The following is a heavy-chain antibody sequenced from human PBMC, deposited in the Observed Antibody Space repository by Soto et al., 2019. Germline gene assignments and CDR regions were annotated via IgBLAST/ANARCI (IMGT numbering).Heavy chain of an antibody. CDR1: GGSISSSSYY. V-gene: IGHV4-39*01. J-gene: IGHJ4*02. CDR2: IYYSGST. CDR3: ARHEGVGTPYDY. Sequence: SETLSLTCTVSGGSISSSSYYWGWIRQPPGKGLEWIGSIYYSGSTYYNPSLKSRVTISVDTSKNQFSLKLSSVTAADTAVYYCARHEGVGTPYDYWGQGTLVTVSS. D-gene: IGHD1-1*01.